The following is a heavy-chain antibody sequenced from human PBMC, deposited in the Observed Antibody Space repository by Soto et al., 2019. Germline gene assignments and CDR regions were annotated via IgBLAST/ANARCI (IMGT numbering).Heavy chain of an antibody. CDR3: EGPFDTSGWYDY. J-gene: IGHJ4*02. V-gene: IGHV5-51*01. D-gene: IGHD6-13*01. Sequence: GESLKISCKASGYRFTDYWIGWVRQMPGKGLECMGIIYPDDSDTRYSPSFQGQVIISADKSITTAYLQWTSLKASDTAIYYCEGPFDTSGWYDYWGQGTLVTVSS. CDR2: IYPDDSDT. CDR1: GYRFTDYW.